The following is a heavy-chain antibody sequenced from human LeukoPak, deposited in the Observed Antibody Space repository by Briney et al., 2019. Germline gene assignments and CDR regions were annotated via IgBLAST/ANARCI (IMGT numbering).Heavy chain of an antibody. CDR1: GFTFNTYW. CDR2: IKKDGSET. CDR3: ARGGGSDSGLYFDY. J-gene: IGHJ4*02. Sequence: PGGSLRLSCAASGFTFNTYWMTWLRQAPGKGLEWLANIKKDGSETYYVGSVKGRFTISRDNAQNSLYLQMDSLRAEDTAVYYCARGGGSDSGLYFDYWGQGTLVTVSS. V-gene: IGHV3-7*03. D-gene: IGHD2-21*02.